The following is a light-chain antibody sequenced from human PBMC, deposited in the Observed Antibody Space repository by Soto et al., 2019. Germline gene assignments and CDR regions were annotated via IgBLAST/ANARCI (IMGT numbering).Light chain of an antibody. CDR3: QQYNNWPPLT. J-gene: IGKJ4*01. V-gene: IGKV3-15*01. CDR2: GAS. CDR1: QSVSSD. Sequence: EIVMTQSPATLSVSPGERATLSCRASQSVSSDLAWYLQKPGQAPRLLIYGASTRATGIPARFSGSGSGTEFTLTISSLQSEDSAVYYCQQYNNWPPLTFGGGTKVEIK.